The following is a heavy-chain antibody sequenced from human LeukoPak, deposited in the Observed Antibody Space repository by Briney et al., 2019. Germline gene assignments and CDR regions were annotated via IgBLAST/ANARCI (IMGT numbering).Heavy chain of an antibody. V-gene: IGHV4-39*01. J-gene: IGHJ4*02. Sequence: PSETLSLTCAVSGASISGSGYYLGWIRQPPGKGLEWIGSIYYSGNTYYNASLKSQVSISIDTSKNQFSLRLTSYCARQTGSGLFILPGGQGTLVTVSS. CDR1: GASISGSGYY. CDR2: IYYSGNT. CDR3: ILP. D-gene: IGHD3/OR15-3a*01.